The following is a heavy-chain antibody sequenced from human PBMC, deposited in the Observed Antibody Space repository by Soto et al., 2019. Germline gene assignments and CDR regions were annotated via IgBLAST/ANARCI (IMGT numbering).Heavy chain of an antibody. Sequence: ASVKVSCKASGYTFTSYGISWVRQAPGQGLEWMGWISAYNGNTNYAQKLQGRVTMTTDTSTSTAYMERRSLTPDATAVFSCARPNGTTKYYSYYMDVWGNGTTVTVSS. J-gene: IGHJ6*03. D-gene: IGHD1-1*01. V-gene: IGHV1-18*01. CDR1: GYTFTSYG. CDR2: ISAYNGNT. CDR3: ARPNGTTKYYSYYMDV.